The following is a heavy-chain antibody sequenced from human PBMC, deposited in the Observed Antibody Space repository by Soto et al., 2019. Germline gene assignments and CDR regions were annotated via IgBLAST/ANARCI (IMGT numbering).Heavy chain of an antibody. V-gene: IGHV4-59*01. CDR2: IFYGGNT. Sequence: QVQLQESGPGLVKPSETLSLTCTVSGGSITGYYWSWIRQPPGKGLEWIGYIFYGGNTLYTPSLESQVTISVDTSRNQFYRRLRSVTATDTAVYYCASHDVFIKLQDDMGVWGQGKTVSVSS. D-gene: IGHD1-1*01. CDR1: GGSITGYY. CDR3: ASHDVFIKLQDDMGV. J-gene: IGHJ6*02.